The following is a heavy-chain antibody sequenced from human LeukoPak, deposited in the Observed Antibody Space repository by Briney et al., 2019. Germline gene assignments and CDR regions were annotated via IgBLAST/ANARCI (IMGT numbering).Heavy chain of an antibody. CDR3: ARRLTQYDCFDP. J-gene: IGHJ5*02. CDR1: GDSVSSNSVT. Sequence: SQTLSLTCAISGDSVSSNSVTWNWIRQSPSRGLEWLGRTYYRSTWYNDYAVSVRVRITVNPDTSKNQFSLHLNSVTPEDTAVYYCARRLTQYDCFDPWGQGILVTVSS. V-gene: IGHV6-1*01. D-gene: IGHD2-2*01. CDR2: TYYRSTWYN.